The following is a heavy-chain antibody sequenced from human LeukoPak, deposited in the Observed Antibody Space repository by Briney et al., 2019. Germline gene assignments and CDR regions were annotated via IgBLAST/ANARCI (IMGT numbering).Heavy chain of an antibody. CDR1: GGAFSSYA. CDR2: IIPIFGTA. CDR3: ARDQGGYSSSRGFDY. J-gene: IGHJ4*02. Sequence: ASVKVSCKASGGAFSSYAISWVRQAPGQGLEWMGGIIPIFGTANYAQKFQGRVTITADESTSAAYMELSSLRSEDTAVYYCARDQGGYSSSRGFDYWGQGTLVTVSS. D-gene: IGHD6-6*01. V-gene: IGHV1-69*13.